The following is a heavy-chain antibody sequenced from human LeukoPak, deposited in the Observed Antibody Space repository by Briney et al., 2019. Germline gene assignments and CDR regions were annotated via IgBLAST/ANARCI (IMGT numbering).Heavy chain of an antibody. CDR2: INHSGST. CDR3: ARERYGGNVVDY. V-gene: IGHV4-34*01. D-gene: IGHD4-23*01. Sequence: PSETLSLTCAVYGGSFSGYYWSWIRQPPGKGLEWIGEINHSGSTNYNPSLKSRVTISVDTSKNQFSLKLSSVTAADTAVYYCARERYGGNVVDYWGQGTLVTVSS. CDR1: GGSFSGYY. J-gene: IGHJ4*02.